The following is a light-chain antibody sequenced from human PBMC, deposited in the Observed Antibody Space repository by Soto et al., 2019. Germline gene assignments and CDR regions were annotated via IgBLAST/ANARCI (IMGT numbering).Light chain of an antibody. CDR1: SSDVGGYNY. Sequence: QSALTQPRSVSGSPGQSVTISCTGTSSDVGGYNYVSWYQQFPGTAPKLLIYGNINRPSGVPDRFSGSKSGPSASLAITGLQAEDEADYYCQSYDSRLSNYVFGGGTKVTVL. J-gene: IGLJ1*01. CDR2: GNI. CDR3: QSYDSRLSNYV. V-gene: IGLV2-11*01.